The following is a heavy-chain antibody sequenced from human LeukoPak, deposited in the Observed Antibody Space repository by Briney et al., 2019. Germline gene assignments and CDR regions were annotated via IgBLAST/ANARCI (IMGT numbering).Heavy chain of an antibody. CDR1: GYTFTGYY. D-gene: IGHD6-13*01. Sequence: PVASVKVSCKASGYTFTGYYMHWVRQAPGQGLEWMGWINPNSGGTNYAQKFQGRVTMTRDTSISTAYMELSRLRSDDTAVYYCARDLDSALKQQPPLNYFDYWGREPWSPSPQ. J-gene: IGHJ4*02. V-gene: IGHV1-2*02. CDR2: INPNSGGT. CDR3: ARDLDSALKQQPPLNYFDY.